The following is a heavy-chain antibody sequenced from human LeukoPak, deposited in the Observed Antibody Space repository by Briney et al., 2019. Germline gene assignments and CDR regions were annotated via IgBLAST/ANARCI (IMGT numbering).Heavy chain of an antibody. J-gene: IGHJ4*02. CDR1: GFTFSSFG. D-gene: IGHD4-23*01. CDR2: ISGRDTNT. CDR3: ANRSDNGGNGNYFDY. Sequence: GGSLRLSCAASGFTFSSFGMHWVRQAPGKGLEWVSTISGRDTNTYYADSVEGRFIISRDNSKNTLYLQMNSLRAEDTAVYYCANRSDNGGNGNYFDYWGQGTPVTVSS. V-gene: IGHV3-23*01.